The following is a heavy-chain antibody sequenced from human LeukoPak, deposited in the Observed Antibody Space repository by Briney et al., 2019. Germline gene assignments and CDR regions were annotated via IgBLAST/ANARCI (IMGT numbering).Heavy chain of an antibody. D-gene: IGHD5-12*01. V-gene: IGHV4-59*01. CDR2: VYDNDIS. Sequence: SETLSLTCSVSGASIRSYFWSWIRQSPGKGLEWIGYVYDNDISNFNPSLESRVTILVDRSKSQFSLKLRSVTAAVTAVYYCARGLVLATDDAFDIWGPGTMVTVSS. J-gene: IGHJ3*02. CDR1: GASIRSYF. CDR3: ARGLVLATDDAFDI.